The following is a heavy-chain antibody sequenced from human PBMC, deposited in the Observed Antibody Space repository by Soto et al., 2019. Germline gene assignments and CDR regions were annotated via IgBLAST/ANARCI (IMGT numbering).Heavy chain of an antibody. D-gene: IGHD3-3*01. CDR2: TYYRSKWYT. CDR3: TTGATSGRYVNYYYSIDV. J-gene: IGHJ6*02. CDR1: GDSVASNSAA. V-gene: IGHV6-1*01. Sequence: SQTLSLTCAISGDSVASNSAAWNWIRQSPSRGLEWLGRTYYRSKWYTDYAESVKSRITINPDTSKNQVSLQLKSVTPEDTAVYYCTTGATSGRYVNYYYSIDVWGQGTTVTVS.